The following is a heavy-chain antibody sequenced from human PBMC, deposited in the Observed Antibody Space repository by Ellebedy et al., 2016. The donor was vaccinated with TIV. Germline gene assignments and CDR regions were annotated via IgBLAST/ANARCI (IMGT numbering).Heavy chain of an antibody. CDR3: AKGAYLNWFDP. J-gene: IGHJ5*02. CDR1: GFTFSSYA. CDR2: ISGSSGHT. V-gene: IGHV3-23*01. Sequence: PGGSLRLFCAASGFTFSSYAMSWVRQAPGMGLEWVSAISGSSGHTYYADSVKGRFTISRDNSKNTLYLQMNSLRADDTAIYYCAKGAYLNWFDPWGQGTLVTVSS.